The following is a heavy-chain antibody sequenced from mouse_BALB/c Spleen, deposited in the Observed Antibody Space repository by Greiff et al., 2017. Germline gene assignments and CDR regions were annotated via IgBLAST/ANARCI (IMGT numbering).Heavy chain of an antibody. V-gene: IGHV1-69*02. J-gene: IGHJ3*01. CDR1: GYTFTSYW. CDR3: ARGGGYWAY. D-gene: IGHD2-3*01. Sequence: QVQLQQPGAELVKPGASVKLSCKASGYTFTSYWMHWVKQRPGQGLEWIGEIDPSDSYTNYNQKFKGKATLTVDKSSSTAYMQLSSLTSEDSAVYYCARGGGYWAYWGQGTLVTVSA. CDR2: IDPSDSYT.